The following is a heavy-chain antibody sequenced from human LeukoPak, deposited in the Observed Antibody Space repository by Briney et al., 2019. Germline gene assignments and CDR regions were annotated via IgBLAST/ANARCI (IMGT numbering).Heavy chain of an antibody. Sequence: VGSLRLSCAASGFTISSYSMNWVRQAPGKGLEWVSYISSSSSTIYYADSVKGRFTISRDNAKNSLYLQMNSLRAEDTAVYYCATRARGGVSDYWGQGTLVTVSS. D-gene: IGHD3-16*01. J-gene: IGHJ4*02. CDR2: ISSSSSTI. V-gene: IGHV3-48*01. CDR3: ATRARGGVSDY. CDR1: GFTISSYS.